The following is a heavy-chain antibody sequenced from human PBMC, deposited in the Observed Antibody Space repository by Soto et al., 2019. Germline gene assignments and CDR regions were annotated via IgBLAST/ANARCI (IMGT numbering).Heavy chain of an antibody. V-gene: IGHV3-23*01. CDR1: GFTFSNYA. Sequence: EVHLLESGGGLVQPGGSLRLSCAASGFTFSNYAMTWVRQAPGKGLEWVSVISGTGGGTNNADSAKGRFTTSRDNSKNTLYLQMNSLGAEDRAVYYCAKRACYGSGIPNYYGMDVWGQGTGVTVSS. J-gene: IGHJ6*02. CDR2: ISGTGGGT. D-gene: IGHD3-10*01. CDR3: AKRACYGSGIPNYYGMDV.